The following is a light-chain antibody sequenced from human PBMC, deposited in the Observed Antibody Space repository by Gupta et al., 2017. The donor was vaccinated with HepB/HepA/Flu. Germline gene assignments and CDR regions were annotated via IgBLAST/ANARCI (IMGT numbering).Light chain of an antibody. V-gene: IGKV1-39*01. CDR3: QQRYSTPLYT. CDR1: QRISNY. J-gene: IGKJ2*01. CDR2: GAS. Sequence: DIQMTQSPSSLSASVGDRVTITCRASQRISNYLNWYQQKPGKAPKLLIYGASSLQSGIPSRFSSSGSGTDYTLTISSLQPEDVSAYFCQQRYSTPLYTFGQGTKLEIK.